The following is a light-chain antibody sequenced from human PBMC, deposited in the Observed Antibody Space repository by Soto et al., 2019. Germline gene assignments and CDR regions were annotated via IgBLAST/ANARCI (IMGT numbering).Light chain of an antibody. CDR2: GAS. Sequence: EIVMTQSPATLSVSPGERATLSCRASQSVSSNLAWYQQKPGQAPRLLIYGASTRATGIPARFSGSRSGTEFTHTISSLQSEDFAVYYCQQYNNWLTFGGGTKVEIK. CDR1: QSVSSN. CDR3: QQYNNWLT. V-gene: IGKV3-15*01. J-gene: IGKJ4*01.